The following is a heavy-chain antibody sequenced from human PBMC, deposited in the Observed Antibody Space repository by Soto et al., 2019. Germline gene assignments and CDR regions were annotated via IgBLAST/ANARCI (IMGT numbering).Heavy chain of an antibody. J-gene: IGHJ4*02. V-gene: IGHV1-24*01. CDR3: ATGPFAEAPGHFGWLLFPGLRFDF. CDR2: FDPEASET. D-gene: IGHD3-9*01. Sequence: VNLSRKVSGYTLTEESIHWGRQAPRKERERRGGFDPEASETIYTQKCQGRVTMTEDPSTGTAYMELSSLRSEDTAVYYCATGPFAEAPGHFGWLLFPGLRFDFWGQGTLVTGSS. CDR1: GYTLTEES.